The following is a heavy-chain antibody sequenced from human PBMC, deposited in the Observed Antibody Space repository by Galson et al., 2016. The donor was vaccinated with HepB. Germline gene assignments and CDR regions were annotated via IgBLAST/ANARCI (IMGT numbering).Heavy chain of an antibody. V-gene: IGHV3-15*01. Sequence: SLRLSCAASGLTFSNAWMSWVRQAPGKGLEWVGRLTSYTEGGITDYAAPVKGRFTISRDDSNNTLYLQMNSLKTEDTAVYYCTTDSVRWNHWGQGTLVTVSS. J-gene: IGHJ1*01. CDR3: TTDSVRWNH. CDR2: LTSYTEGGIT. CDR1: GLTFSNAW. D-gene: IGHD4-23*01.